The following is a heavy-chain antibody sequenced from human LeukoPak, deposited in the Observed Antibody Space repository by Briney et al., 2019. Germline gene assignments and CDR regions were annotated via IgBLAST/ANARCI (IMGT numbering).Heavy chain of an antibody. D-gene: IGHD6-6*01. V-gene: IGHV3-33*06. J-gene: IGHJ4*02. Sequence: PGKSLRLSCAASGFSFSTYGIHWVRQAPGKGLEWVAVMWYDGSKDYYADSAKGRFTISRDTSKNTLYLQMNNLRAEDTAVYYCAKDRETHEYTFDYWGQGTLVTVSS. CDR2: MWYDGSKD. CDR1: GFSFSTYG. CDR3: AKDRETHEYTFDY.